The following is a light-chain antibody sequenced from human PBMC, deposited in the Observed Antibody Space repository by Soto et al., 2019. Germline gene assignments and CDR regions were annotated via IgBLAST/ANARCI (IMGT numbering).Light chain of an antibody. Sequence: QSVLTQPPSASGTPGQKVTISCSGSSSNIGPNAVNCYQQLPGTAPKLLLYNNNQRPSGVSDRFSGSKSGTSASLAISGLQSDDEADYHWAAWDDSLNGLVVGTGTKLTVL. CDR3: AAWDDSLNGLV. CDR2: NNN. V-gene: IGLV1-44*01. J-gene: IGLJ1*01. CDR1: SSNIGPNA.